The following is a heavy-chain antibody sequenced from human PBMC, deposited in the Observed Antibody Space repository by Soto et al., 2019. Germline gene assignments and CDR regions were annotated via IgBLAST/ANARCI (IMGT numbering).Heavy chain of an antibody. V-gene: IGHV4-39*01. Sequence: XETLSLTCTVSGGSISSSSYYWGWIRQPPGKGLEWIGSIYYSGSTYYNPSLKSRVTISVDTSKNQFSLKLSSVTAADTAVYYCARHNGDEHYYFDYWGQGNLVTVSS. CDR1: GGSISSSSYY. CDR2: IYYSGST. CDR3: ARHNGDEHYYFDY. J-gene: IGHJ4*02.